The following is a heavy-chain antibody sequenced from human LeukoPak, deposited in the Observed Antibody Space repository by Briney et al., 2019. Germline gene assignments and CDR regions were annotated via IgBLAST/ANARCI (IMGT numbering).Heavy chain of an antibody. Sequence: PSETLSLTCTVSGGSISSYYWSWIRQPPGKGLEWIGYIYYSGSTNYNPSLKSRVTISVDTSKNQFSLKLSSVTAADTAVYYCARAAFRHSSSWYSNWFDPWGQGTLATVSS. CDR3: ARAAFRHSSSWYSNWFDP. J-gene: IGHJ5*02. CDR2: IYYSGST. D-gene: IGHD6-13*01. CDR1: GGSISSYY. V-gene: IGHV4-59*01.